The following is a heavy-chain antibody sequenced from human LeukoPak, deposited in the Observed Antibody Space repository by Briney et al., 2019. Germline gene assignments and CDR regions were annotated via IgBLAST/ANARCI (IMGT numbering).Heavy chain of an antibody. V-gene: IGHV4-59*01. J-gene: IGHJ5*02. CDR1: GSSISSYY. CDR3: ARQLWDNWFDP. Sequence: SETLSLTCTVSGSSISSYYWSWIRQPPGKGLEWIGYIYYSGSTNYNPSLKSRVTISVDTSKNQFSLKLSSVTAADTAVYYCARQLWDNWFDPWGQGTLVTVSS. D-gene: IGHD5-18*01. CDR2: IYYSGST.